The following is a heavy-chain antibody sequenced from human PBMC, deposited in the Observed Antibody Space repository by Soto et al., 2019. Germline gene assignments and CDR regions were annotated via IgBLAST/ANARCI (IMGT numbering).Heavy chain of an antibody. CDR3: ATDSNYDVSNSF. CDR1: RGTFTNYA. D-gene: IGHD3-3*01. V-gene: IGHV1-69*01. CDR2: IMPFFGSG. Sequence: QVYLVQSGAEVKKPGSSVKVSCKALRGTFTNYAFSWVRQAPGQGLEWMGGIMPFFGSGNYAQKFQGRVSITADHSTSTVYMELSRLKSDDTAVYFCATDSNYDVSNSFWGQGTLVTVSS. J-gene: IGHJ4*02.